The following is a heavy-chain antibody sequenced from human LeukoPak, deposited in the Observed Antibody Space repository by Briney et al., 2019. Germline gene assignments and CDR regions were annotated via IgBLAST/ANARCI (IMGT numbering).Heavy chain of an antibody. CDR3: ARGGVGHWFDP. D-gene: IGHD3-10*01. J-gene: IGHJ5*02. CDR1: GGSISSYY. V-gene: IGHV4-59*01. CDR2: IYYSGST. Sequence: KPSETLSLTXTVSGGSISSYYWSWIRQPPGKGLEWIGYIYYSGSTNYNPSLKSRVTISVDTSKNQFSLKLSSVTAADTAVYYCARGGVGHWFDPWGQGTLVTVSS.